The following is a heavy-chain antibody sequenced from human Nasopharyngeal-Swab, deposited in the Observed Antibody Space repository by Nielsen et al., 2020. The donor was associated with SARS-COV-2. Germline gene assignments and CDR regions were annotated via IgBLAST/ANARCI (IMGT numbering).Heavy chain of an antibody. J-gene: IGHJ4*02. CDR3: AKGPLADY. V-gene: IGHV3-23*01. D-gene: IGHD3-3*02. CDR2: ISGSGGST. Sequence: PPGKGLEWVSAISGSGGSTYYADSVKGRFTISRDNSKNTLYLQMNSLRAEDTAVYYCAKGPLADYWGQGTLVTVSS.